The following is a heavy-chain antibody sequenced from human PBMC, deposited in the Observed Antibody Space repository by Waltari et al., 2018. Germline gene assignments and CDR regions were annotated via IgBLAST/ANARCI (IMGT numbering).Heavy chain of an antibody. CDR2: INHAGKR. Sequence: QVQLQQWGAGLLQPSETLSLTCGVYGGSFSGYYWGWIRQPPGKGLEWIGEINHAGKRNYNPFLRSRVTMLVDTSRSQFSLKLSSMTAADTALYYCVRLEDCSGPGGNCYSGDSFALDVWGQGTTVTVSS. J-gene: IGHJ6*02. CDR3: VRLEDCSGPGGNCYSGDSFALDV. CDR1: GGSFSGYY. V-gene: IGHV4-34*02. D-gene: IGHD2-21*02.